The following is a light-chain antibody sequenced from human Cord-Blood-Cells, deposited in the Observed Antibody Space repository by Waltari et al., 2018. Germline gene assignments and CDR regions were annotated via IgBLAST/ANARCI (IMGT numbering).Light chain of an antibody. Sequence: DIVMTQSPDSLAVSLGERATINCKSSQSVLYSSNNKNYLAWYQQKPGQPPKLLIYCASTRESGVPDRFSGSGSGTDFTHTISSLQAEDVAVYYCQQYYSTPWTFGQGTKVEIK. CDR1: QSVLYSSNNKNY. J-gene: IGKJ1*01. CDR3: QQYYSTPWT. V-gene: IGKV4-1*01. CDR2: CAS.